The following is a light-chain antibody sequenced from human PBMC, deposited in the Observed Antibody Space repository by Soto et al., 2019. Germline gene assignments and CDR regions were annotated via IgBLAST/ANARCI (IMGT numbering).Light chain of an antibody. J-gene: IGKJ2*02. CDR2: DAS. Sequence: EIVLTQSPATLSLSPGERATLSCRASQSVSSYLAWYQQKPGQAPRLLINDASNRATGIPARFSGSGSGTEFTLTISSLQSEDFAVYYCQQYNNWPPCTFGQGTKLEIK. CDR3: QQYNNWPPCT. V-gene: IGKV3-11*01. CDR1: QSVSSY.